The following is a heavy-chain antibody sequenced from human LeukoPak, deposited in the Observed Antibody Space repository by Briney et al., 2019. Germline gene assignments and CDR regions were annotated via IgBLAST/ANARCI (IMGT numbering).Heavy chain of an antibody. V-gene: IGHV4-59*08. CDR1: GGSINSYY. Sequence: SETLSLTCTVSGGSINSYYWSWIRQPPGKGLEWIGYIYYSGSTNYNPSLKSRVTISVDTSKNQFSLKLSSVTAADTAVYYCARGVDGYNAYWGQGTLVTVSS. D-gene: IGHD5-24*01. J-gene: IGHJ4*02. CDR2: IYYSGST. CDR3: ARGVDGYNAY.